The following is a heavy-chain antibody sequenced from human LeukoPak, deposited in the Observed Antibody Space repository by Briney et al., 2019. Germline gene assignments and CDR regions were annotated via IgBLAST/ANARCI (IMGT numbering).Heavy chain of an antibody. D-gene: IGHD2-2*02. Sequence: ASVKVSCKASGFTFTSYDINWVRQASGQGLEWMGWMNPNNGNTGYAQKFQGRVTMTRDTSISTAYMELRGLRSEDTAVYYCVRDGEGAAISVNYWFDPWGQGTLVTVSS. CDR2: MNPNNGNT. CDR3: VRDGEGAAISVNYWFDP. CDR1: GFTFTSYD. V-gene: IGHV1-8*01. J-gene: IGHJ5*02.